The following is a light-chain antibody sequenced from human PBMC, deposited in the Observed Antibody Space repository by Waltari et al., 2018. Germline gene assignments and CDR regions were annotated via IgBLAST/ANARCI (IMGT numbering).Light chain of an antibody. Sequence: DXQMTQSPXXLSAXXGDXVXITCRASQTISNYLNWYQQTPXKAXXLLIYAAYSLQXXVPSRXSGSGSXTDFXLTISSLXXXXFATXYCQQXYSIPRTFGXGTKVXIK. J-gene: IGKJ1*01. CDR3: QQXYSIPRT. V-gene: IGKV1-39*01. CDR1: QTISNY. CDR2: AAY.